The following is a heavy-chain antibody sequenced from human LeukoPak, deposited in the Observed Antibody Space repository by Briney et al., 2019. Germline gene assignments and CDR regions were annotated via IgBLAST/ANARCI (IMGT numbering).Heavy chain of an antibody. Sequence: NPSETLSLTCNVSGGSISSYYWTWIRQPPGKGLEWVGYMYSSGSTDYNPSLKSRVTISLDTSKRQISLKLTSVTAADTAVYYCARAPATHYYDSSGSFDYWGQGTLVTVSS. CDR2: MYSSGST. V-gene: IGHV4-59*01. CDR1: GGSISSYY. J-gene: IGHJ4*02. CDR3: ARAPATHYYDSSGSFDY. D-gene: IGHD3-22*01.